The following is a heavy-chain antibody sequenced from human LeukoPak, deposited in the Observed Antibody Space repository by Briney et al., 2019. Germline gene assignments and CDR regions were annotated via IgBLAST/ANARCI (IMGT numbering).Heavy chain of an antibody. J-gene: IGHJ1*01. CDR2: IYTSGST. D-gene: IGHD3-22*01. CDR3: AGISSYYYDNPSLRYFQH. Sequence: SETLSLTCTVSGGSISSYYWSWIRQPAGKGLEWIGRIYTSGSTNYNPSLKSRVTMSVDTSKNQFSLKLSSVTAADTAVYYCAGISSYYYDNPSLRYFQHWGQGTLDTVSS. V-gene: IGHV4-4*07. CDR1: GGSISSYY.